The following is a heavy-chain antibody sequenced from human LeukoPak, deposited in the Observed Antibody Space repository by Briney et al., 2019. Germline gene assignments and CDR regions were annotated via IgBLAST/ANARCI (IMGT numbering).Heavy chain of an antibody. J-gene: IGHJ4*02. Sequence: GSSVKVSCKASGGTFSNYAISWVRQAPGQGLEWMGWINPNSGGTNYAQKFQGRVIMTRDTSISTAYMELSRLRSDDTAVYYCARERTSIAAAGTLWRYWGQGTLVTVSS. V-gene: IGHV1-2*02. CDR3: ARERTSIAAAGTLWRY. CDR2: INPNSGGT. CDR1: GGTFSNYA. D-gene: IGHD6-13*01.